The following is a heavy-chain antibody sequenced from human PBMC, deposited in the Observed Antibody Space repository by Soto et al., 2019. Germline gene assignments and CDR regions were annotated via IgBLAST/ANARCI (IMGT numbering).Heavy chain of an antibody. CDR1: GDSVSSNSAA. CDR2: TYYRSKWYN. J-gene: IGHJ5*02. Sequence: SQTLSLTCAISGDSVSSNSAAWNWIRQSPSRGLEWLGRTYYRSKWYNDYAVSVKSRITINPDTSKNQFSLQLSSVTPEDTAVYYCARDPHFDGSSSFGSLGNWFDPWGQGTLVIVSS. D-gene: IGHD6-6*01. V-gene: IGHV6-1*01. CDR3: ARDPHFDGSSSFGSLGNWFDP.